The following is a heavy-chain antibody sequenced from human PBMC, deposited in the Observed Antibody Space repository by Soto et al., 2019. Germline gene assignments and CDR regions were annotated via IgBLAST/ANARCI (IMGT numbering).Heavy chain of an antibody. D-gene: IGHD2-2*01. CDR3: ARGQPSPIVVVPAAMRPRGGYNWFDP. J-gene: IGHJ5*02. Sequence: SETLSLTCAAYGGSFSGYYWSWLRQPPGKGLEWIGEINHSGSTNYNPSLKSRVTISVDTSKNQFSLKLSAVTAADTAVYYCARGQPSPIVVVPAAMRPRGGYNWFDPWGQGTLVTVSS. V-gene: IGHV4-34*01. CDR2: INHSGST. CDR1: GGSFSGYY.